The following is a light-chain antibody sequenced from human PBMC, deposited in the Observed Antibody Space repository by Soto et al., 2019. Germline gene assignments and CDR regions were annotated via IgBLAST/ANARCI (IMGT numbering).Light chain of an antibody. CDR3: QQYGSSPGFT. J-gene: IGKJ3*01. CDR1: QSVSSSY. V-gene: IGKV3-20*01. Sequence: EIVLTQSPGTLSLSPGERATLSCRASQSVSSSYLAWYQQKPGQAPRLLIYGASSRATGIPDRFSGSGSGTDFTLTISRLEPEDFAVYYCQQYGSSPGFTFGPGTNVDI. CDR2: GAS.